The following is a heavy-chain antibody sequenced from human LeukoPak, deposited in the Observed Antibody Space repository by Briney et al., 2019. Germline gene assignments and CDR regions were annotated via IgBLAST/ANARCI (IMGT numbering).Heavy chain of an antibody. CDR2: IYYSGST. CDR3: ARAAYSGSYHSDY. V-gene: IGHV4-59*01. D-gene: IGHD1-26*01. J-gene: IGHJ4*02. CDR1: GGSFSGYY. Sequence: RASETLSLTCAVYGGSFSGYYWSWIRQPPGKGLEWIGYIYYSGSTNYNPSLKSRVTISVDTSKNQFSLKLSSVAAADTAVYYCARAAYSGSYHSDYWGQGTLVTVSS.